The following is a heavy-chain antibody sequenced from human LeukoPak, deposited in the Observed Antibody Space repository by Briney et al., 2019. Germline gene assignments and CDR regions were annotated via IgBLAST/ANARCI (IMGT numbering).Heavy chain of an antibody. Sequence: ASVKVSCKASGYTFTSYYRHWVRQAPGQGLEWMGIINPSGGSTSYAQKFQGRVTMTRDTSTSTVYMELSSLRSEDTAVYYCARDPGGYDILTGYYPDYWGQGTLVTVSS. D-gene: IGHD3-9*01. CDR2: INPSGGST. V-gene: IGHV1-46*01. CDR3: ARDPGGYDILTGYYPDY. CDR1: GYTFTSYY. J-gene: IGHJ4*02.